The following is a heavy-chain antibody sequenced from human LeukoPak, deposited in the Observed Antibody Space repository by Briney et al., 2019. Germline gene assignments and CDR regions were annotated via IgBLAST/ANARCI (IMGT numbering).Heavy chain of an antibody. D-gene: IGHD3-3*01. CDR2: IRSKAYGGTT. Sequence: GGSLRLSCTASGFTFGDYAMSWFRQAPGKGLEGVGFIRSKAYGGTTEYAEAVKGRFTISRDDSKSIAYLQMNSLKTADTAVYYCTRGGTDFWSGCSDYWGQGTLVTVSS. J-gene: IGHJ4*02. CDR1: GFTFGDYA. V-gene: IGHV3-49*03. CDR3: TRGGTDFWSGCSDY.